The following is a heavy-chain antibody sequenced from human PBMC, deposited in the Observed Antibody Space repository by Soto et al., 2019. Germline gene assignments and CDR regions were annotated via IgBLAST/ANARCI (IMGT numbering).Heavy chain of an antibody. Sequence: GGSLRLSCAASGFTFSSYAMSWVRQAPGKGLEWVSSISSSGAATYFADFVKGRFTIFRDNSKNTLYLQMNNSLGAGETAIYYCAKGGYATFWNFDYWGQGVQVTVSS. D-gene: IGHD2-2*01. J-gene: IGHJ4*02. CDR3: AKGGYATFWNFDY. V-gene: IGHV3-23*01. CDR2: ISSSGAAT. CDR1: GFTFSSYA.